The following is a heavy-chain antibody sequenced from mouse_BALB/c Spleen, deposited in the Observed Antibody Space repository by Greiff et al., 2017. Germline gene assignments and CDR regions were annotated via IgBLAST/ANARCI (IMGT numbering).Heavy chain of an antibody. V-gene: IGHV5-17*02. J-gene: IGHJ2*01. CDR1: GFTFSSFG. CDR3: ARGTTIAEVYCDY. CDR2: ISSGSSTI. Sequence: EVMLVESGGGLVQPGGSRKLSCAASGFTFSSFGMHWVRQAPEKGLEWVAYISSGSSTIYYADTVKGRFTISRDNPKNTLFLQMTSLRSEDTAMYYCARGTTIAEVYCDYWGQGTTLTVSS. D-gene: IGHD1-1*01.